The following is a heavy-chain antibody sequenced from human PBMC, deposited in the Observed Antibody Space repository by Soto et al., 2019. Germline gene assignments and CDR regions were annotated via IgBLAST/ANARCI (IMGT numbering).Heavy chain of an antibody. Sequence: EVQLLESGGGLIQPGGSLRLSCADSGFTFSSYAMSWVRQALGKGLEWVSAISGSGGSTYYADSVKGRFTISRDNSKNTLYLQMNSLRAEDTAVYYCAKVGRYGAVIDYWGQGTLVTVSS. CDR3: AKVGRYGAVIDY. CDR1: GFTFSSYA. D-gene: IGHD4-17*01. J-gene: IGHJ4*02. V-gene: IGHV3-23*01. CDR2: ISGSGGST.